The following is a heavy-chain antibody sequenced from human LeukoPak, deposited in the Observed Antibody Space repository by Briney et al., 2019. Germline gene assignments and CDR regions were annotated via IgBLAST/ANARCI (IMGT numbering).Heavy chain of an antibody. V-gene: IGHV3-30*04. CDR1: GFTFSSYA. Sequence: GGSLGLSCAASGFTFSSYAMHWVRQAPGKGLEWVAVISYDGSNKYYADSVKGRFTISRDNSKNTLYLQMNSLRAEDTAVYYCARGGDYSFDPWGQGTLVTVSS. J-gene: IGHJ5*02. CDR3: ARGGDYSFDP. D-gene: IGHD4-17*01. CDR2: ISYDGSNK.